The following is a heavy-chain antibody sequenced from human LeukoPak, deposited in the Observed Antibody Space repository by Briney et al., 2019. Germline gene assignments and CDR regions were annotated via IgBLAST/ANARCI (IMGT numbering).Heavy chain of an antibody. CDR1: DESMSSNSYS. V-gene: IGHV4-39*07. J-gene: IGHJ4*02. D-gene: IGHD6-19*01. Sequence: SETLSLTCSVSDESMSSNSYSWAWTRQAPGKGLEWIATIFYSRSTYYNPSLETRAAISADPSKRQFSLRLSSVTAADTAVYYCARDLGQWLVVGFDCWGQGTLVTVSS. CDR3: ARDLGQWLVVGFDC. CDR2: IFYSRST.